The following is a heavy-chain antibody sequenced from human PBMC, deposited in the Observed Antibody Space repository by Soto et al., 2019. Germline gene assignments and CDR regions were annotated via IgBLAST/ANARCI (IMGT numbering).Heavy chain of an antibody. D-gene: IGHD1-26*01. V-gene: IGHV3-23*01. Sequence: EVQLLESGGGLVQPGGSLRLSCAASGFTFSSYAMSWVRQAPGKGLEWVSAISGSGGSTYYADSVKGRFTISRDNSKNTLYLQMNSLRAEDTAVYYCAKDSVPRIVGATAPLDYWGQGTLVTVSS. J-gene: IGHJ4*02. CDR1: GFTFSSYA. CDR2: ISGSGGST. CDR3: AKDSVPRIVGATAPLDY.